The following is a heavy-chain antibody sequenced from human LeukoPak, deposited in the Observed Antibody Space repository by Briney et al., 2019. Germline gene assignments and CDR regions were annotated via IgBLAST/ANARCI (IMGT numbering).Heavy chain of an antibody. CDR3: ARSRPVVVAAYFDY. CDR1: GFTFSSYA. J-gene: IGHJ4*02. CDR2: ISYDGSNK. D-gene: IGHD2-15*01. Sequence: GGSLRLACAASGFTFSSYAMHWVRHAPGKGLEWVAVISYDGSNKYYADSVKGRFTISRDNSKNTLYLQMNSLRAEDTAVYYCARSRPVVVAAYFDYWGQGTLVTVSS. V-gene: IGHV3-30*04.